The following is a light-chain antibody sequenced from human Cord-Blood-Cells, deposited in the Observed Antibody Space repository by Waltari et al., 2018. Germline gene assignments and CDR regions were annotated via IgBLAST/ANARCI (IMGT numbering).Light chain of an antibody. CDR3: QQYNSYSPWT. Sequence: DIQMTQSPSTLSASVVDSVTITCRASQSISSWLAWYQQKPGKAPKLLIYDASSLESGVPSRFSGSGSGTEFPLTISSLQPDDFATYYCQQYNSYSPWTFGQGTKVEIK. CDR1: QSISSW. V-gene: IGKV1-5*01. CDR2: DAS. J-gene: IGKJ1*01.